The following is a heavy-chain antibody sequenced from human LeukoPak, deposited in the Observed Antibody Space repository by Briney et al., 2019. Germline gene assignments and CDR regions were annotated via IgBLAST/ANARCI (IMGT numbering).Heavy chain of an antibody. D-gene: IGHD6-19*01. CDR3: ARFPVAGLDY. V-gene: IGHV4-34*01. CDR2: INHSGST. CDR1: GGSFSDYY. J-gene: IGHJ4*02. Sequence: SETLTLTCAVYGGSFSDYYWSWTRQPPGKGLEWIGEINHSGSTIYNPPLKSRVTITVNTTKNQFSLKLSSVTAADTAVYYCARFPVAGLDYWGQGTLVTVSS.